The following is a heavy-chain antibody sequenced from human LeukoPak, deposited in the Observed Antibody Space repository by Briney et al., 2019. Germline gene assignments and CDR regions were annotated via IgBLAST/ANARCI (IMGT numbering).Heavy chain of an antibody. Sequence: GGSLRLSCAASGFTVSSNYMSWVRQAPGKGLECVSVIYSGGSTYYADSVKGRFTISRDNSKNTLYLQMNSLRAEDTAVYYCARDRYYGSGSYGLDYWGQGTLVTVSS. D-gene: IGHD3-10*01. CDR1: GFTVSSNY. CDR3: ARDRYYGSGSYGLDY. CDR2: IYSGGST. V-gene: IGHV3-53*01. J-gene: IGHJ4*02.